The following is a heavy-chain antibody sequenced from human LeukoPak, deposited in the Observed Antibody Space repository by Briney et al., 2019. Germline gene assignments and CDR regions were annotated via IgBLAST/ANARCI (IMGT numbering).Heavy chain of an antibody. CDR1: GFSVITNY. CDR2: IYSGGST. D-gene: IGHD4-23*01. Sequence: GGSLRLSCAASGFSVITNYMNGVRQAPGKGLEWVSVIYSGGSTYYADSVKGRFTISRDNSKNSLYLQMNSLRAEDTAVYYCARDLPVVYWGQGTLVTVSS. J-gene: IGHJ4*02. CDR3: ARDLPVVY. V-gene: IGHV3-53*01.